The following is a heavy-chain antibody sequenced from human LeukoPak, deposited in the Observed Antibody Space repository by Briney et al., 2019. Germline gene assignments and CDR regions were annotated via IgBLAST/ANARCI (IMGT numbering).Heavy chain of an antibody. Sequence: GGSLRLSCAASEFTFVRYAMTWVRQAPGKGLEGVSYISSSSFKIGYADSVKGRFTISRDNSKNSLYLQMDSLRVEDTAVYYCVRDPSYGSSWYYYMDVWGKGTTVTDSS. CDR2: ISSSSFKI. J-gene: IGHJ6*03. D-gene: IGHD6-13*01. CDR3: VRDPSYGSSWYYYMDV. V-gene: IGHV3-48*04. CDR1: EFTFVRYA.